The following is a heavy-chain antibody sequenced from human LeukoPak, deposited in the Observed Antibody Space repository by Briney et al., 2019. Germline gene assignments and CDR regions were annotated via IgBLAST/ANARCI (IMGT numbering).Heavy chain of an antibody. CDR2: ISGSGGST. CDR3: AREGGFGESAYFDY. CDR1: GFTFSSYG. Sequence: GGTLRLSCAASGFTFSSYGMSWVRQAPGKGLEWVSAISGSGGSTYYADSVKGRFTISRDNSKNTLYLQMNSLRAEDTAVYYCAREGGFGESAYFDYWGQGTLVTVSS. V-gene: IGHV3-23*01. D-gene: IGHD3-10*01. J-gene: IGHJ4*02.